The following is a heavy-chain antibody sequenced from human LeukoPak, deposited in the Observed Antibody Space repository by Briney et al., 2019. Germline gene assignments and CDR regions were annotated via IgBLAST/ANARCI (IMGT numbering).Heavy chain of an antibody. Sequence: GGSLRLSCAASGFTFSSYAMSWVRQAPGKGLEWVSAISGSGGSTYYADSVKGRFTISRDNSKNTLYLQMNSLRAEDTAVYYCVRYCNGGSCYRDAFDIWGQGTMVTVSS. D-gene: IGHD2-15*01. J-gene: IGHJ3*02. CDR1: GFTFSSYA. CDR3: VRYCNGGSCYRDAFDI. V-gene: IGHV3-23*01. CDR2: ISGSGGST.